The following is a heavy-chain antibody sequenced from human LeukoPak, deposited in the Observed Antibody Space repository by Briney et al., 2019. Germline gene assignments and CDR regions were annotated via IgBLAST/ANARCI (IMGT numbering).Heavy chain of an antibody. CDR1: GGSISSDTHY. V-gene: IGHV4-39*07. CDR2: IHYSGST. J-gene: IGHJ4*02. D-gene: IGHD5-18*01. Sequence: SAILSLTCTVSGGSISSDTHYWGWIRQPPGKGLEWMGSIHYSGSTYYKPSLKSRVIISVDTSKSQFSLKLSSVTAADTAVYHCARAVQLWHYFDYWGQGTLVTVSS. CDR3: ARAVQLWHYFDY.